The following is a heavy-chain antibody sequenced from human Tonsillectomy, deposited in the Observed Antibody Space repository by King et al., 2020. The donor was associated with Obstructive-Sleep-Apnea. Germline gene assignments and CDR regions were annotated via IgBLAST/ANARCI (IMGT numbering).Heavy chain of an antibody. Sequence: VQLVESGGGLVQPGRSLRLSCAASGFTFDDYAMHWVRQAPGKGLEWVSGISWNSGSIGYADSLKGRFNISRDNAKNSLYLQMNSLRAEDTALYYCAKGKYSSGWSLPDYWGQGTLVTVSS. CDR1: GFTFDDYA. CDR2: ISWNSGSI. J-gene: IGHJ4*02. V-gene: IGHV3-9*01. D-gene: IGHD6-19*01. CDR3: AKGKYSSGWSLPDY.